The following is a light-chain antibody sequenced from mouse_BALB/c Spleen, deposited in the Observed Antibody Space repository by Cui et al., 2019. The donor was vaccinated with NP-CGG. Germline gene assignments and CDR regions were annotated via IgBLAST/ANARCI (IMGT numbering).Light chain of an antibody. V-gene: IGLV1*01. CDR3: ALWYSNHWV. CDR1: TGPVTTSNY. J-gene: IGLJ1*01. CDR2: GTN. Sequence: QAVVTQESALTTSPGETVTLTCRSRTGPVTTSNYANWVQEKPDHLFTGLIGGTNNRVPGVPARFSGSLIGDKAALTITGAQTEDEAIYFCALWYSNHWVFGGGTKLTVL.